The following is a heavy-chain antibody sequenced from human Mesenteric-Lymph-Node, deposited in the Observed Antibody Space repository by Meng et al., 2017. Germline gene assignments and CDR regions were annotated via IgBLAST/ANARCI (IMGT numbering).Heavy chain of an antibody. Sequence: GSLRLSCTVSGGSISSSSYYWGWIRQPPGKGLEWIGSIYYSGSTYYNPSLKGRVTISVDTSKNQFSLKLSSVTAADTAVYYCAKERTYYDILTGYYNVEDYYFDYWGQGTLVTVSS. J-gene: IGHJ4*02. CDR3: AKERTYYDILTGYYNVEDYYFDY. D-gene: IGHD3-9*01. CDR2: IYYSGST. V-gene: IGHV4-39*07. CDR1: GGSISSSSYY.